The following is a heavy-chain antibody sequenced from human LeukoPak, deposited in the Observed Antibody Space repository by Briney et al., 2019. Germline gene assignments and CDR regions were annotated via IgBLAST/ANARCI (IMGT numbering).Heavy chain of an antibody. D-gene: IGHD3-9*01. CDR3: ARDDILTGYYGNFDF. CDR1: GGSISSYY. J-gene: IGHJ4*02. Sequence: SETLSLTCTVSGGSISSYYWSWIRQPAGKGLEWIGRIYTSGSTNYNPSLKSRVTISVDKSKNQFSLKLSSVTAADTAVYYCARDDILTGYYGNFDFWGQGTLVTVSS. V-gene: IGHV4-4*07. CDR2: IYTSGST.